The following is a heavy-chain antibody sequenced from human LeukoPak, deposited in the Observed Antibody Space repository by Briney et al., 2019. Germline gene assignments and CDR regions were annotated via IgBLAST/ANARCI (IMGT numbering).Heavy chain of an antibody. V-gene: IGHV4-30-2*01. D-gene: IGHD6-13*01. J-gene: IGHJ5*02. CDR1: GASISSGGYS. CDR2: LYHSGRT. CDR3: ARRRAEGGSNGHYNWFDP. Sequence: PSETLSLTCAVSGASISSGGYSWTWIRQPPGKGLEGIGYLYHSGRTYYNPYLKSRVPISVDTSKNQLSLKLSSVTAADTAVYYCARRRAEGGSNGHYNWFDPWGQGILVRVSS.